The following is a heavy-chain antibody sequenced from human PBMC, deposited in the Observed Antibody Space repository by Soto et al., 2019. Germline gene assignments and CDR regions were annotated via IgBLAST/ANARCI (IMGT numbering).Heavy chain of an antibody. CDR2: IKQDESEK. J-gene: IGHJ4*01. CDR3: ARVAYGDGWIFDY. Sequence: GGSLRLSCAASGFTFSSYWMSWVRQASGKGLEWVANIKQDESEKYYVDSVKGRFTLSRDNAKNSLQLQMSSLRDEGTAIYFCARVAYGDGWIFDYWGQGTLVTVSS. CDR1: GFTFSSYW. V-gene: IGHV3-7*01. D-gene: IGHD6-19*01.